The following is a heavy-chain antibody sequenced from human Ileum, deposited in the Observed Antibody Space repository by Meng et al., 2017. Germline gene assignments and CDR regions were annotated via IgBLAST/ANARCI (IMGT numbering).Heavy chain of an antibody. CDR3: ARGDVAARLQS. CDR1: GGSFSGYF. V-gene: IGHV4-34*01. Sequence: QQWGAGLLKPSETRSLTGAFYGGSFSGYFWSWIRQPPGKGLEWIGEINHSGSTNYNPSLKSRVTISVDTSKNQFSLKLTSVTAADTAVYYCARGDVAARLQSWGQGTLVTVSS. D-gene: IGHD6-6*01. J-gene: IGHJ5*02. CDR2: INHSGST.